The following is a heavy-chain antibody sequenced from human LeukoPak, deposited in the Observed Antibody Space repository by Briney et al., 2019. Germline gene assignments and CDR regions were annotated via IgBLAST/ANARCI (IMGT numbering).Heavy chain of an antibody. Sequence: GRSLRLSCAASGFAFSSYWTTWVRQAPGKGLEWVASLNEDGSKISYVGSVKVRFTISRDNAQNSLYLQMNSLTAEDTAVYYCARAVTSMDGYWGQGTLVTVSS. V-gene: IGHV3-7*03. J-gene: IGHJ4*02. CDR2: LNEDGSKI. D-gene: IGHD5-18*01. CDR3: ARAVTSMDGY. CDR1: GFAFSSYW.